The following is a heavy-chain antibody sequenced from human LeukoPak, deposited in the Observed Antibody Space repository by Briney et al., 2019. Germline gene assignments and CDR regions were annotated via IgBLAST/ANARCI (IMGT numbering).Heavy chain of an antibody. J-gene: IGHJ3*02. CDR2: IYSGGST. CDR1: GFTFSSYS. CDR3: ARDPNSSGI. Sequence: GGSLRLSCAGSGFTFSSYSMHWVRQAPGKGLEWVSVIYSGGSTYYADSVKGRFTISRDNSKNTLYLQMNSLRAEDTAVYYCARDPNSSGIWGQGTMVTVSS. D-gene: IGHD6-25*01. V-gene: IGHV3-66*01.